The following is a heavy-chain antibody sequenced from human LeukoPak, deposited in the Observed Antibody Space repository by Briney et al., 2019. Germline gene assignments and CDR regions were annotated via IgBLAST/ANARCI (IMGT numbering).Heavy chain of an antibody. CDR2: MNHDGSEK. Sequence: GGSLRLSCAASGFSFSRHWMTWVRQAPGKGLEWVANMNHDGSEKYYVDSVKGRFTISRDNAKNSLYLQMNSPRAEDTAVYYCARDEDSRNYNHWVQGTLVTVSS. CDR1: GFSFSRHW. V-gene: IGHV3-7*04. D-gene: IGHD4-11*01. J-gene: IGHJ4*02. CDR3: ARDEDSRNYNH.